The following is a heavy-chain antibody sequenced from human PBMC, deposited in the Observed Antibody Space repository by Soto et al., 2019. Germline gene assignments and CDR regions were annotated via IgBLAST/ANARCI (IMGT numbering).Heavy chain of an antibody. V-gene: IGHV4-31*03. J-gene: IGHJ6*03. D-gene: IGHD4-17*01. Sequence: SETLSLTCTVSGGSISSGGYYWSWIRQHPGKGLEWIGYIYYSGSTYYNPSLKSRVTISVDTSKNQFSLKLSSVTAADTAVYYCARVHRESPYGDYAGYYMDVWGKGTTVTVSS. CDR1: GGSISSGGYY. CDR2: IYYSGST. CDR3: ARVHRESPYGDYAGYYMDV.